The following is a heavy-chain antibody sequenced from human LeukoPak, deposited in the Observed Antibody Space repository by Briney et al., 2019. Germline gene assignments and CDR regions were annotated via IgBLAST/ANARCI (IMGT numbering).Heavy chain of an antibody. CDR1: GGSISSYY. CDR3: ARAGYCSGGSCYRGPST. J-gene: IGHJ4*02. CDR2: IFRIGPT. Sequence: SETLSLTCTVSGGSISSYYWSWIRQPPGKVLEWIGNIFRIGPTYYNPSLQSRVTISVDKSKNQFSLKLSSVTAADTAVYYCARAGYCSGGSCYRGPSTWGQGTLVTVSS. D-gene: IGHD2-15*01. V-gene: IGHV4-59*12.